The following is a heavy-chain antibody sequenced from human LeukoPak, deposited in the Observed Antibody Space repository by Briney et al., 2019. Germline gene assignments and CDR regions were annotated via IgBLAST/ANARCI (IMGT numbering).Heavy chain of an antibody. Sequence: GGSLRLSCAASGFTFSGYWMSWVRQAPGKGLEWEANIKQDESEKYYVDSVKGRFTISRDNAKNSLYLQMNSLRAEDTAVYYCARGRYCSSTRCYFDYWGQGTLVTVSS. V-gene: IGHV3-7*01. D-gene: IGHD2-2*01. CDR1: GFTFSGYW. CDR3: ARGRYCSSTRCYFDY. J-gene: IGHJ4*02. CDR2: IKQDESEK.